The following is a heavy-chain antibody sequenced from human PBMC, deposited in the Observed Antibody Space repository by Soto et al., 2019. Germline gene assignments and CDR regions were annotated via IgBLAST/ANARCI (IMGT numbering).Heavy chain of an antibody. Sequence: EVQLVESGGGLVQPGGSLRLCCAASAFNVSTNYMSWVRQAPGKGLEWVSVIYTGGATFYADSVKGRFTISRDHSKNTLYLQMSGLRVEDTAVYYCATKPRSSSWGGMDVWGQGTTVTVSS. J-gene: IGHJ6*02. CDR3: ATKPRSSSWGGMDV. CDR1: AFNVSTNY. V-gene: IGHV3-66*01. CDR2: IYTGGAT. D-gene: IGHD6-13*01.